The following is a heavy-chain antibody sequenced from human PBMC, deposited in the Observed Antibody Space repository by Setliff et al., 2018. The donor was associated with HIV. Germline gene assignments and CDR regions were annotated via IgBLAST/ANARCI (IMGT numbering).Heavy chain of an antibody. Sequence: SETLSLTCDVSGFSISGRYYWGWLRQSPGTGLEWIGNTYHTGSTNYNPSLNDRATISLDTSKNQFSLKLNSVTAADTSVYYCARDVLDVVIEVYGFWGQGTPVTFAS. J-gene: IGHJ4*02. CDR2: TYHTGST. CDR3: ARDVLDVVIEVYGF. CDR1: GFSISGRYY. D-gene: IGHD3-22*01. V-gene: IGHV4-38-2*02.